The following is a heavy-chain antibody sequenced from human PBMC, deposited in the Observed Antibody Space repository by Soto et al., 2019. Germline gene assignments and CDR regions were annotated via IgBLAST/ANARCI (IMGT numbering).Heavy chain of an antibody. CDR1: GGSFSGYY. D-gene: IGHD2-2*01. J-gene: IGHJ4*02. Sequence: SETLSLTCAVYGGSFSGYYWNWFRQYPGKGLEWCGAINHSRSTNYNPPFKRRLTTVVDYSRNQFFFLLISVPAADTAVYYCGSVFFCSDTTCLQVRFDYWGQGTLVTVSS. V-gene: IGHV4-34*01. CDR3: GSVFFCSDTTCLQVRFDY. CDR2: INHSRST.